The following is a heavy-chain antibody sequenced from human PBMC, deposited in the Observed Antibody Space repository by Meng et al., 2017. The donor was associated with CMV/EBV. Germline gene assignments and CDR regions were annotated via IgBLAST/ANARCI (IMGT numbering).Heavy chain of an antibody. V-gene: IGHV3-30*02. J-gene: IGHJ6*02. Sequence: GESLKISCAASGFTFSSYGMYWVRQAPGKGLEWVAFIRYDGSNTYYADSVKGRFTISRDNSKNTLYLQMNSLRADDTAVYYCAKDQWFGELLYYYYGMDVWGQGTTVTVSS. D-gene: IGHD3-10*01. CDR2: IRYDGSNT. CDR3: AKDQWFGELLYYYYGMDV. CDR1: GFTFSSYG.